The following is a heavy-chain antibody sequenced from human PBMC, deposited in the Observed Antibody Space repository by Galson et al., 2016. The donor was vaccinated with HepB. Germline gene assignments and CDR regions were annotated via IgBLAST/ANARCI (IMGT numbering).Heavy chain of an antibody. D-gene: IGHD3-16*01. J-gene: IGHJ4*02. CDR3: ATDYGSVMLSFFDY. CDR2: VRSKTDGGTT. Sequence: SLRLSCAVSGFTFSNAWMSWVRQAPGKGLEWIGRVRSKTDGGTTDIGTPVKGRFTISRDGSKNTLYLQMKGLKTEDTAVYYCATDYGSVMLSFFDYWGQGTLVTVTS. V-gene: IGHV3-15*01. CDR1: GFTFSNAW.